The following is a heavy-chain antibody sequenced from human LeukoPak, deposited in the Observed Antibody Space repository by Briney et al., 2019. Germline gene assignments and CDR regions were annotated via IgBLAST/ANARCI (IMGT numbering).Heavy chain of an antibody. CDR1: GFTFSSYS. J-gene: IGHJ3*02. CDR2: ISSSSGTI. CDR3: AKVRVVRGVIIKSGRVSDAFDI. D-gene: IGHD3-10*01. V-gene: IGHV3-48*04. Sequence: QPGGSLRLSCTASGFTFSSYSMNWVRQAPGKGLEWVSYISSSSGTIYYADSVKGRFTISRDNAKNSLYLQMNSLRAEDTAVYYCAKVRVVRGVIIKSGRVSDAFDIWGQGTMVTVSS.